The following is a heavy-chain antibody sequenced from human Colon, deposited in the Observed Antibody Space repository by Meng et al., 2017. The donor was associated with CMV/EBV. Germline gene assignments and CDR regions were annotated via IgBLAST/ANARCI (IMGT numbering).Heavy chain of an antibody. CDR3: VRESWYFDF. V-gene: IGHV1-2*02. CDR1: GYTFTGYY. CDR2: INPNSGGT. J-gene: IGHJ4*02. D-gene: IGHD6-13*01. Sequence: QVQVVQSGAEVKKPGASVKVSCKASGYTFTGYYMHWVRQAPGQGLEWMGWINPNSGGTNYAQKFQGRVTMTRDTSITTAYMELSGLTSDDTAIYYCVRESWYFDFWGEGTLVTVSS.